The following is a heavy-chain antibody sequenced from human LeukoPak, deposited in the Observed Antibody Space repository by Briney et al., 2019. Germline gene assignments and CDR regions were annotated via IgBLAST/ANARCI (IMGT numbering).Heavy chain of an antibody. V-gene: IGHV4-34*01. CDR2: INHSGST. Sequence: SETLSLTCAVYGGSFSGYYWSWIRQPPGKGLEWIGEINHSGSTNYNPSLKSRVTISVDTSKNQFSLKLSSVTAADTAVYYCARVVYCGGDCYPDYWGQGTLVTVSS. J-gene: IGHJ4*02. D-gene: IGHD2-21*02. CDR3: ARVVYCGGDCYPDY. CDR1: GGSFSGYY.